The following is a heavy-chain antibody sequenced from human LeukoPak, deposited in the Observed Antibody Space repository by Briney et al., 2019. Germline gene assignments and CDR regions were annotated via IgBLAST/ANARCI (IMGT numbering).Heavy chain of an antibody. D-gene: IGHD3-22*01. CDR3: AKDDDSSDDLDWYFDL. Sequence: GGSLRLSCVGSGFTFSDYAMAWVRQAPGKGLEWVSGITSSGSATYYGDSVKGRFTISRDNSNDTLYLQMNSLRAEDTAMYYCAKDDDSSDDLDWYFDLWGCGALISVSS. V-gene: IGHV3-23*01. J-gene: IGHJ2*01. CDR1: GFTFSDYA. CDR2: ITSSGSAT.